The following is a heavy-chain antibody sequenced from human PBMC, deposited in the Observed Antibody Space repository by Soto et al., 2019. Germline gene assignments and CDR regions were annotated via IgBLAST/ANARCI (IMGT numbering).Heavy chain of an antibody. CDR1: GGSISSGGYY. D-gene: IGHD2-21*01. Sequence: QVQLQDSGPGLVKPSQTLSLSCTVSGGSISSGGYYWSWIRQHPGKGLEWIGYIHHIGSTYYNPSLKSRVAISVDTSKNQFSLRLRSVTAADTAMYYCARVPVAPENWFDPWGQGTLVTVSA. CDR2: IHHIGST. J-gene: IGHJ5*02. V-gene: IGHV4-31*03. CDR3: ARVPVAPENWFDP.